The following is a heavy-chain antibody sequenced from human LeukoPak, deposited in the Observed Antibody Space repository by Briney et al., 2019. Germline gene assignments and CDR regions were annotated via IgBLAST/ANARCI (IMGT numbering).Heavy chain of an antibody. J-gene: IGHJ4*02. CDR2: IKQDGSEK. Sequence: PGGSLRLSCTASGFTFSTYWMTWVRQAPGKGLEWVANIKQDGSEKDYVDSVKGRFTTSRDNAENSLYLQMNSLRAEDTAVYYCARDRGLGSYWEGFDYWGQGTPVTVSS. CDR3: ARDRGLGSYWEGFDY. CDR1: GFTFSTYW. D-gene: IGHD3-10*01. V-gene: IGHV3-7*01.